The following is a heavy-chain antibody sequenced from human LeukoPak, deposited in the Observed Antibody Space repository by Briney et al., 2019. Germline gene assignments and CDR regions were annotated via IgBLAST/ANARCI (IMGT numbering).Heavy chain of an antibody. Sequence: GGSLRLSCEGSGFSFSSYWMSWVRQAPGNGPEWVANIKEDESEKNYVDSVKGRFTISRDSAKNSLYLQMNSLRDEDTAVYYCARESFAARWDWGQGTLVTVSS. J-gene: IGHJ4*02. V-gene: IGHV3-7*01. CDR3: ARESFAARWD. CDR2: IKEDESEK. D-gene: IGHD6-6*01. CDR1: GFSFSSYW.